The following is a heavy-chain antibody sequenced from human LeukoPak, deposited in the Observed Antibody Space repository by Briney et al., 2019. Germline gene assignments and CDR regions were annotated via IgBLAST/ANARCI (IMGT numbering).Heavy chain of an antibody. J-gene: IGHJ4*02. CDR1: GGSISSYY. CDR3: ARGLMGGYPLFEY. D-gene: IGHD3-22*01. V-gene: IGHV4-4*07. Sequence: SETLPLTCAVSGGSISSYYWSWIRQPAGKGLEGIGRIYTSGSTNYNPSLKSRVTMSVDTSKNQFSLKLSSVTAADTAVYYCARGLMGGYPLFEYWGQGALVTVSS. CDR2: IYTSGST.